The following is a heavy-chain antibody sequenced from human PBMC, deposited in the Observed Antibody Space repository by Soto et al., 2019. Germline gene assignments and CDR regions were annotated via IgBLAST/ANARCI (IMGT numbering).Heavy chain of an antibody. V-gene: IGHV3-48*03. D-gene: IGHD5-18*01. Sequence: GGSLRLSCEASGFTFSSHEMKWVRQATGKGQGWVLYISSSGNTIYYAHSVKGRFTSSRDNAKNLMYLQMNSLRVEDTAVYYCSTGYSDGYHFDSWGQGTLVTVSS. CDR1: GFTFSSHE. CDR2: ISSSGNTI. J-gene: IGHJ4*02. CDR3: STGYSDGYHFDS.